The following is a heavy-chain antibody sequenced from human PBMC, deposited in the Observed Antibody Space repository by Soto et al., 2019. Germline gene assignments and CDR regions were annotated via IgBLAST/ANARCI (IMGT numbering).Heavy chain of an antibody. CDR3: AKDLNYDILTGYYRALYYYYGMDV. CDR1: GFSFSDYS. J-gene: IGHJ6*02. V-gene: IGHV3-30*18. Sequence: PGGSLRLSCRASGFSFSDYSMHWVRQAPGKGLEWVAVISYDGSNKYYADSVKGRFTISRDNSKNTLYLQMNSLRAEDTAVYYCAKDLNYDILTGYYRALYYYYGMDVWGQGTTVTVSS. CDR2: ISYDGSNK. D-gene: IGHD3-9*01.